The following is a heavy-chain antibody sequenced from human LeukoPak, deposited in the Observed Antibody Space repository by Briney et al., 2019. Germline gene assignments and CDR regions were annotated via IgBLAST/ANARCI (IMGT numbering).Heavy chain of an antibody. CDR3: ARARWSSGPFDY. Sequence: ASVKVSCKASGYTFTDYYIHWVRQAPGQGLEWMGWINPNSDGTNYAQKFQGRVTMTRDTSISTAYMELSRLRSDDTAMYYCARARWSSGPFDYWGQGTLVTVSS. D-gene: IGHD3-22*01. J-gene: IGHJ4*02. CDR1: GYTFTDYY. V-gene: IGHV1-2*02. CDR2: INPNSDGT.